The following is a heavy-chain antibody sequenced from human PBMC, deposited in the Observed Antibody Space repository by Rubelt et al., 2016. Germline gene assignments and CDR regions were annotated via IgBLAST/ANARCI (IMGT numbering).Heavy chain of an antibody. Sequence: QVQLQQWGAGLLKPSETLSLTCAVYGGSFSGYYWSWIRQPPGKGLEWIGEIYHSGSINYNPSLKSRVTISVDTSKIQFSLKLSSVTAADPAVYYCARGDDYDFWSGHNWFDPWGQGTLVTVSS. CDR2: IYHSGSI. J-gene: IGHJ5*02. D-gene: IGHD3-3*01. CDR1: GGSFSGYY. V-gene: IGHV4-34*01. CDR3: ARGDDYDFWSGHNWFDP.